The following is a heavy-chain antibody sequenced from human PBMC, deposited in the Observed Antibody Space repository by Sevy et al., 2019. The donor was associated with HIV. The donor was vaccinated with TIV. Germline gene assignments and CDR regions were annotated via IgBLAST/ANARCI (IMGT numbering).Heavy chain of an antibody. Sequence: GGSLRLSCAASGFTFSSYGMHWVRQAPGKGLEWVAVISYDGSNKYYADSVKGRFTISRDNSKNTLYLQMNSLRAEDTAVYYCAKDQEEWLLPAYHFDYWGQGTLVTVSS. D-gene: IGHD5-12*01. CDR3: AKDQEEWLLPAYHFDY. V-gene: IGHV3-30*18. CDR2: ISYDGSNK. J-gene: IGHJ4*02. CDR1: GFTFSSYG.